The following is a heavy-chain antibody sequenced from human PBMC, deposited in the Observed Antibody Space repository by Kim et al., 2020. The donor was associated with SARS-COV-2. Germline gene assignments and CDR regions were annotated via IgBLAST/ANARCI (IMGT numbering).Heavy chain of an antibody. D-gene: IGHD2-15*01. V-gene: IGHV4-39*01. J-gene: IGHJ5*02. CDR1: GGSISSSSYY. CDR3: ARGLFLRPDIVVVVAACHNNWFDP. CDR2: IYYSGST. Sequence: SETLSLTCTVSGGSISSSSYYWGWIRQPPGKGLEWIGSIYYSGSTYYNPSLKSRVTISVDTSKNQFSLKLSSMTAADTAVYYCARGLFLRPDIVVVVAACHNNWFDPWGQGTLVTVSS.